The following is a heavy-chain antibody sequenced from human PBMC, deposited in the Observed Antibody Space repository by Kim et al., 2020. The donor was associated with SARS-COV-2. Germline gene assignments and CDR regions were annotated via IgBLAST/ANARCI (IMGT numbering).Heavy chain of an antibody. D-gene: IGHD3-22*01. CDR1: GGSIRSDGHY. Sequence: SETLSLTCTVSGGSIRSDGHYWSWIRQHPGKGLEWIGYIHHSGSTYYNPSLKSRVTISADTSNNQFSLKLTSVTAADTAVYYCSVRRDYYDSSGFPVYNWFDPWGQGTPVTVSS. J-gene: IGHJ5*02. CDR2: IHHSGST. V-gene: IGHV4-31*03. CDR3: SVRRDYYDSSGFPVYNWFDP.